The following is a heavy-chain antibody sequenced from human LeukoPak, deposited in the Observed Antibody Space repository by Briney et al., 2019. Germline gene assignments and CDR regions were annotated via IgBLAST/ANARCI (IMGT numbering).Heavy chain of an antibody. V-gene: IGHV3-48*04. Sequence: GGSLRLSCAASGFTFSSHSMHWVRQAPGKGLEWVSYISSTSRTTYTADSVKGRFTISRDNAKNSLYLQMNSLRAEDTAVYYCARELLWFGESTFDYWGQGILVTVSS. CDR2: ISSTSRTT. J-gene: IGHJ4*02. CDR1: GFTFSSHS. CDR3: ARELLWFGESTFDY. D-gene: IGHD3-10*01.